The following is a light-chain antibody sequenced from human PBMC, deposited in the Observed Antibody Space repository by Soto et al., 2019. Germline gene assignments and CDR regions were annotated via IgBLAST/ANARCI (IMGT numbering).Light chain of an antibody. J-gene: IGKJ1*01. CDR1: QTISSW. V-gene: IGKV1-5*03. CDR3: QQYDSSPRT. Sequence: DIQMTQSPSTLSGSVGDRVTITCRASQTISSWLAWYQQKPGKAPKLLIYKASTLKSGVPSRFSGSGSGTEFTLTISRLEPEDFAVYWCQQYDSSPRTFGQGTKV. CDR2: KAS.